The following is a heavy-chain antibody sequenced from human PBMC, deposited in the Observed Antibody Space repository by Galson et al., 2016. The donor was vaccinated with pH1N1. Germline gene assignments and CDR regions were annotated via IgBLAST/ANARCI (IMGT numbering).Heavy chain of an antibody. J-gene: IGHJ4*02. CDR1: GGSISSGRYY. CDR3: ARGIGGTDYHYFDY. CDR2: FYTRGST. V-gene: IGHV4-61*09. D-gene: IGHD1-26*01. Sequence: TLSFTCTVSGGSISSGRYYWSWIRQPAGKGLEWMGQFYTRGSTKNNPSLKSRVTISADTSRNQFSLRLSSVTAADTAVYFCARGIGGTDYHYFDYWGQGTMVTVSS.